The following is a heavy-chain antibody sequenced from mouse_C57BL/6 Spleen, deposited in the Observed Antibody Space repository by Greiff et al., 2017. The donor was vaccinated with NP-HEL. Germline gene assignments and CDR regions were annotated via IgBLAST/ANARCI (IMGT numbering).Heavy chain of an antibody. CDR1: GFTFSSYG. Sequence: EVKLMESGGDLVKPGGSLKLSCAASGFTFSSYGMSWVRQTPDKRLEWVATISSGGSYTYYPDSVKGRFTISRDNAKNTLYLQMSSLKSEDTAMYYCAREGYSGAYWGQGTLVTVSA. CDR2: ISSGGSYT. D-gene: IGHD2-3*01. V-gene: IGHV5-6*01. CDR3: AREGYSGAY. J-gene: IGHJ3*01.